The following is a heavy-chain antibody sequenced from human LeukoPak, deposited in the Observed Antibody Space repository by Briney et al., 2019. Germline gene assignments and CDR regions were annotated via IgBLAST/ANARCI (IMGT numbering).Heavy chain of an antibody. CDR1: GGSLSSHY. CDR3: ARFFTGCRTSRFFLDF. D-gene: IGHD2-2*01. Sequence: SETLSLTCSVSGGSLSSHYWSWIRQPPGKGLELIGHIHDTGSTFYNPSLRGRVTISLDTSNNQFSLKLTSMTAADTPVYYCARFFTGCRTSRFFLDFWGQGTLVTVS. CDR2: IHDTGST. V-gene: IGHV4-59*11. J-gene: IGHJ4*02.